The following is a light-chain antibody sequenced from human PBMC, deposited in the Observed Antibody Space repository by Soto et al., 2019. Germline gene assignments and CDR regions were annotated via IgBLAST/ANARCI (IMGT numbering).Light chain of an antibody. CDR1: QDISNY. CDR3: QQSYSTPPGT. V-gene: IGKV1-39*01. CDR2: AAS. Sequence: DIQMTQSPSSLSASVGDRVTISFQASQDISNYLNWYQQKPGKAPKLLIYAASSLQSGVPSRFSGSGSGTDFTLTISSLQPEDFATYYCQQSYSTPPGTFGQGTKVDIK. J-gene: IGKJ1*01.